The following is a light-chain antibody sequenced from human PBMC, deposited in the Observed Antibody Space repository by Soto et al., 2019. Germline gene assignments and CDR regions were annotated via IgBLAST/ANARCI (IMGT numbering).Light chain of an antibody. CDR3: QQYHNWPYT. Sequence: EIVMTQSTATLSVSPGERATLSCSASQSVSSKLAWYQQKPGQAPRLLIYGASTRATGIPARFSCSGSGTEFPLTISSLQSEDFAVYYCQQYHNWPYTFGQGTKLEIK. J-gene: IGKJ2*01. CDR1: QSVSSK. V-gene: IGKV3-15*01. CDR2: GAS.